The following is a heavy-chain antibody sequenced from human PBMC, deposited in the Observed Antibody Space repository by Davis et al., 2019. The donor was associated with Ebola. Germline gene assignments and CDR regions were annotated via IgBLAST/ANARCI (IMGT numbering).Heavy chain of an antibody. J-gene: IGHJ4*02. Sequence: GESLKISCAASGFTFSSYSMNWVRQAPGKGLEWVSYISRSGDTIYYADSVRGRFTISRDNAKNSLYLQMNSLRAEDTAVYYCARDATGTTFDAWGQGTLVTVSS. CDR2: ISRSGDTI. CDR3: ARDATGTTFDA. V-gene: IGHV3-48*04. D-gene: IGHD1-1*01. CDR1: GFTFSSYS.